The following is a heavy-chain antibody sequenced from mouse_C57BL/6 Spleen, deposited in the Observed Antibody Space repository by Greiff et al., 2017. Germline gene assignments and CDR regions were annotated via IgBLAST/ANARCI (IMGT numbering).Heavy chain of an antibody. D-gene: IGHD3-2*02. CDR2: INPSTGGT. CDR3: ASPGDSSGHYAMDY. Sequence: VHVKQSGPELVKPGASVKISCKASGYSFTGYYMNWVKQSPEKSLEWIGEINPSTGGTTYNQKFKAKATLTVDKSSSTAYMQLKSLTSEDSAVYYCASPGDSSGHYAMDYWGQGTSVTVSS. V-gene: IGHV1-42*01. J-gene: IGHJ4*01. CDR1: GYSFTGYY.